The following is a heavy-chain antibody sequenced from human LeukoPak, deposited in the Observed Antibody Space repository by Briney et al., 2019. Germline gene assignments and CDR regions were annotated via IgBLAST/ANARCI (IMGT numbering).Heavy chain of an antibody. Sequence: PGGSLRLSCTTSGFSLSAYTTNWIRQAPGKGLEWVSSIGASVYYGDSVRGRFTISRDDTKNSIYLQMDSLRVDDTAVYFCARDKPGIAAPDVWGKGTTVTVSS. CDR3: ARDKPGIAAPDV. V-gene: IGHV3-21*01. CDR2: IGASV. D-gene: IGHD6-13*01. J-gene: IGHJ6*04. CDR1: GFSLSAYT.